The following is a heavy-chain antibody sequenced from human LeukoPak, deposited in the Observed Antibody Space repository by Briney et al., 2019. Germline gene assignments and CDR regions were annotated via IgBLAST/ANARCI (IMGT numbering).Heavy chain of an antibody. Sequence: SETLSLTCAVYSGSFSAYYWSWIRQPPGKGLEWVGEINHSGSTNYNPSLKSRVTISVDTSKNQFSLKLSSVTAADTAVYYCARGRGRRYRSSTSCYSFDPWGQGTLVTVSS. CDR3: ARGRGRRYRSSTSCYSFDP. V-gene: IGHV4-34*01. CDR2: INHSGST. J-gene: IGHJ5*02. D-gene: IGHD2-2*01. CDR1: SGSFSAYY.